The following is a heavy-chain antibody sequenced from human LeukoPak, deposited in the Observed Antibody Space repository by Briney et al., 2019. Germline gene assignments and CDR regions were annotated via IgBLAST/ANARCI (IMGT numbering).Heavy chain of an antibody. D-gene: IGHD4-17*01. J-gene: IGHJ4*02. Sequence: ASVKVSCKASGYTFTSYGISWVRQAPGQGLEWMGWISAYNGNTNYAQKLQGRVTMTTDTSTSTAYMELRSPRSDDTAVYYCARDGGGYDYGDYVDYWGQGTLVTVSS. V-gene: IGHV1-18*01. CDR2: ISAYNGNT. CDR1: GYTFTSYG. CDR3: ARDGGGYDYGDYVDY.